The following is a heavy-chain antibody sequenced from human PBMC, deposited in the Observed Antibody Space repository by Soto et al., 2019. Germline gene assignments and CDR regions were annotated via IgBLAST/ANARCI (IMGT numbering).Heavy chain of an antibody. J-gene: IGHJ4*02. Sequence: QVQLQEAGPGLVKPSETLSLTCTVSGGSVSSGSYYWSWIRQPPGKGLEWIGYIYYSGSTNYNPSLKSRVTISVDTSKNQFSLKLSSVTAADTSVYYCARADYGSGSPGFDYWGQETLVTVSS. CDR2: IYYSGST. CDR3: ARADYGSGSPGFDY. V-gene: IGHV4-61*01. CDR1: GGSVSSGSYY. D-gene: IGHD3-10*01.